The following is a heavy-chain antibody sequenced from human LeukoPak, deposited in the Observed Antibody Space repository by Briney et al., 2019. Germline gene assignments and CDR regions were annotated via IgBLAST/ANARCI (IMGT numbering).Heavy chain of an antibody. V-gene: IGHV4-39*07. Sequence: PSETLSLTCTVSGGSISSSPYYWGWIRQPPGKGLEWIGSIYYSGTTHYNPSLKSRVTISVDMPKNQFSLKLSSVTAADTAVYYCAREGPRGYSGYVIYMDVWGKGTTVTVSS. J-gene: IGHJ6*03. D-gene: IGHD5-12*01. CDR2: IYYSGTT. CDR3: AREGPRGYSGYVIYMDV. CDR1: GGSISSSPYY.